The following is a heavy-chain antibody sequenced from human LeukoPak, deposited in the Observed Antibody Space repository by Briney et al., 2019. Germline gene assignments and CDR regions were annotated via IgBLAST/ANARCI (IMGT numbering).Heavy chain of an antibody. CDR1: GFTFSSYA. Sequence: GGSLRLSCAASGFTFSSYAMSWVRQAPGKGLEWVSAISGSGGSTYYADSVKGRFTISRDNSKNTLYLQMNSLRAEDTAVYYCAKMLGSCYSGMCSGMDVWGQGTTVTVSS. J-gene: IGHJ6*02. V-gene: IGHV3-23*01. CDR3: AKMLGSCYSGMCSGMDV. CDR2: ISGSGGST. D-gene: IGHD2-15*01.